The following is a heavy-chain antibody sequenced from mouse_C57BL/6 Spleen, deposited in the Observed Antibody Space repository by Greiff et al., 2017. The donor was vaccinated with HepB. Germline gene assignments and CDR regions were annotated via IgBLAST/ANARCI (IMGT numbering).Heavy chain of an antibody. D-gene: IGHD2-5*01. CDR1: GYTFTSYW. V-gene: IGHV1-50*01. CDR2: IDPSDSYT. Sequence: VQLQQPGAELVKPGASVKLSCKASGYTFTSYWMQWVKQRPGQGLEWIGEIDPSDSYTNYNQKFKGKATLTVDTSSSTAYMQLSSLTSEDSAVYYCARIYYSNTGGYAMDYWGQGTSVTVSS. J-gene: IGHJ4*01. CDR3: ARIYYSNTGGYAMDY.